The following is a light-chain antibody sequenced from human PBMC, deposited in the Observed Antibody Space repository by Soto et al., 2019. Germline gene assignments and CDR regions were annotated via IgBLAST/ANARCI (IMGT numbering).Light chain of an antibody. J-gene: IGLJ1*01. Sequence: QSALTQPRSVSGSPGQSVTISCTGTSNDVGGYNYVSWYRQHPGKAPKLMIYDVFKRPAGVPDRFSGSKSGNTASLTISGLQTEDEADYYCCSYAARYTYVFGTGTKLTVL. V-gene: IGLV2-11*01. CDR2: DVF. CDR1: SNDVGGYNY. CDR3: CSYAARYTYV.